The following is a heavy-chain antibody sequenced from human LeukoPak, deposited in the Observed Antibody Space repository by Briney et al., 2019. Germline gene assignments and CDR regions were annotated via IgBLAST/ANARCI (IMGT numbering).Heavy chain of an antibody. CDR3: ATGGYYCSGGSCYSRGKDYYGMDV. CDR2: FDPEDDET. D-gene: IGHD2-15*01. J-gene: IGHJ6*02. Sequence: EASVKVSCKVSGYTLTELSMHWVRQAPGKGFEWMGGFDPEDDETIYAQKFQGRVTMTEDTSTDTAYMELSSLRSEDTAVYYCATGGYYCSGGSCYSRGKDYYGMDVWGQGTTVTVSS. CDR1: GYTLTELS. V-gene: IGHV1-24*01.